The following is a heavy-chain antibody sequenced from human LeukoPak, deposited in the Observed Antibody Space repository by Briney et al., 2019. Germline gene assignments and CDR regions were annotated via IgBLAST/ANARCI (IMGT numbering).Heavy chain of an antibody. J-gene: IGHJ4*02. D-gene: IGHD6-19*01. CDR2: INHSGST. V-gene: IGHV4-34*01. Sequence: PSETLSLTCAVSGGSFTGSFSTYYWSWIRQPPGKGLEWIGEINHSGSTTYNPPLKSRVTISIDTSKNHFSLKLSPVTAADTAMYYCARNGWYSVDYWGQGTQVIVSS. CDR1: GGSFTGSFSTYY. CDR3: ARNGWYSVDY.